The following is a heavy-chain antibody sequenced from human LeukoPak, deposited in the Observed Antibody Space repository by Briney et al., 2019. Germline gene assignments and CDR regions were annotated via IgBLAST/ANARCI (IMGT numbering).Heavy chain of an antibody. V-gene: IGHV4-61*01. CDR1: GGSVSSGSYY. J-gene: IGHJ4*02. CDR3: ATIDKVEATIDY. CDR2: IYYSGST. Sequence: SETLSLTCTVSGGSVSSGSYYWSWIRQPPGKGLEWIGYIYYSGSTNYNPSLKSRVTISVDTSKNQFSLKLSSVTAADTAVYYCATIDKVEATIDYWGQGTLVTVSS. D-gene: IGHD1-26*01.